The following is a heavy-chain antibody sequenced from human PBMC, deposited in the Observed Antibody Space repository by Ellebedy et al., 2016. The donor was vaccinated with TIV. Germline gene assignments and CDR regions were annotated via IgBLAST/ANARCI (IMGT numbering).Heavy chain of an antibody. V-gene: IGHV4-4*07. Sequence: MPSETLSLTCFVSGDSISDYYWRWIRQSAGKRLEWLGRIHGSGRTNYNPSLKSRLTMSLDTSKNQFSLKLTSLTAADTAVYYCGRDGGRLGIGYWGQGALVTVSS. CDR1: GDSISDYY. CDR2: IHGSGRT. D-gene: IGHD2-21*01. CDR3: GRDGGRLGIGY. J-gene: IGHJ4*02.